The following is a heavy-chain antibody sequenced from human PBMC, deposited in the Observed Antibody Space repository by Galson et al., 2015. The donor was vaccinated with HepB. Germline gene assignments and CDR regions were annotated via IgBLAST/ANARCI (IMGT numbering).Heavy chain of an antibody. J-gene: IGHJ6*02. CDR1: GYTFTSYY. CDR3: ARIVRPSGNYHENYYSGMDV. CDR2: INPSGGST. D-gene: IGHD1-26*01. Sequence: SVKVSCKASGYTFTSYYMHWVRQAPGQGLEWMGIINPSGGSTSYAQKFQGRVTMTRDASTSTFYMELSSLRSEDTAVYYCARIVRPSGNYHENYYSGMDVWGQGTTVTVSS. V-gene: IGHV1-46*01.